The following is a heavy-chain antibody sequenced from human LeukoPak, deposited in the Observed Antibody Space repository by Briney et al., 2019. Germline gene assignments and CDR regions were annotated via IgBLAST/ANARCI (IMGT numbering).Heavy chain of an antibody. V-gene: IGHV4-31*03. CDR2: IYYSGST. Sequence: PSQTLSLTCTVSGGSISSGGYYWSWIRQHPGKGLEWIGYIYYSGSTYYNPSLKSRVTISVDTSKNQFSLKLSSVTAADTAVYYCARDGLGYGLPFDYWGQGTLVTVSS. CDR3: ARDGLGYGLPFDY. CDR1: GGSISSGGYY. J-gene: IGHJ4*02. D-gene: IGHD5-24*01.